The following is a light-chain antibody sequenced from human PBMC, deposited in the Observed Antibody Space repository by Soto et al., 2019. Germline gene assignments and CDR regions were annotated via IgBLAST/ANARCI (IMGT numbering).Light chain of an antibody. CDR1: QSIGST. Sequence: EIVLTQSPATLSVSPGDRATLSCRASQSIGSTIAWYQQRSGQAPRLLIFDAFNRATGIPARFSGSGSGTDFTLTISSLEPEDSAVYYCQQRNIWPPVTFGHGTRLEIK. V-gene: IGKV3-11*01. J-gene: IGKJ5*01. CDR2: DAF. CDR3: QQRNIWPPVT.